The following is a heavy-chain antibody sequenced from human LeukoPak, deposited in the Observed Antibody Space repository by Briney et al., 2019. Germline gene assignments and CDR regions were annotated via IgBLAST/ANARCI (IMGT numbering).Heavy chain of an antibody. Sequence: GGSLTLSCAASGFTVSSYYLSWVRQAPGKEREWVSVIYSGGSTYYADSVKSRYTISRDNPKNTIYLQMNTLRAEETAVYYCARGGVVVYMDVWGKGTPVTISS. V-gene: IGHV3-66*01. J-gene: IGHJ6*03. CDR2: IYSGGST. CDR3: ARGGVVVYMDV. D-gene: IGHD2-2*01. CDR1: GFTVSSYY.